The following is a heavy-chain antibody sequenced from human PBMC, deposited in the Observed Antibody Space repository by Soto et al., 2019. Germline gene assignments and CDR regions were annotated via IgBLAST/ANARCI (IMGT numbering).Heavy chain of an antibody. Sequence: ESLCLTCTGSGHRIISNYNNWGWLRPPPGKRLEWIGSIYHTGSNHYNPSLRSRVTISVDTSKNRLSLKLNSVTAADTAMHSCATYGYDTSETFFDYWGQAILAAVSA. J-gene: IGHJ4*02. V-gene: IGHV4-38-2*02. CDR1: GHRIISNYNN. CDR2: IYHTGSN. CDR3: ATYGYDTSETFFDY. D-gene: IGHD2-2*01.